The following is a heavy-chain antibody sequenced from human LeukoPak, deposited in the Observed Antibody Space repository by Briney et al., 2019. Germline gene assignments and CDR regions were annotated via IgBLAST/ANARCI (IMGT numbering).Heavy chain of an antibody. CDR1: GGTFSSYA. Sequence: SVKVSCKASGGTFSSYAISWVRQAPGQGLEWMGGIIPIFGTANYAQKFQGRVTITVDESTSTAYMELSSLRSEDTAVYYCAREWGGYSSGWYRPSYYYGMDVWGQGTTVTVSS. CDR3: AREWGGYSSGWYRPSYYYGMDV. V-gene: IGHV1-69*13. J-gene: IGHJ6*02. D-gene: IGHD6-19*01. CDR2: IIPIFGTA.